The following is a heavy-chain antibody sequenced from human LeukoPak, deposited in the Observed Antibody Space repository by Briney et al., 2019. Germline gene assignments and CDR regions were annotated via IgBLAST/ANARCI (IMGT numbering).Heavy chain of an antibody. V-gene: IGHV1-24*01. D-gene: IGHD3-9*01. J-gene: IGHJ6*02. CDR1: GYTLTELS. Sequence: REASVKVSCKVSGYTLTELSMHWVRQAPGKGLEWMGGFDPEDGETIYAQKFQGRVTMTEDTSTDTAYMELSSLRSEDTAVYYCATIAGAYYDISDSYYYYGMDVWGQGTTVTVSS. CDR3: ATIAGAYYDISDSYYYYGMDV. CDR2: FDPEDGET.